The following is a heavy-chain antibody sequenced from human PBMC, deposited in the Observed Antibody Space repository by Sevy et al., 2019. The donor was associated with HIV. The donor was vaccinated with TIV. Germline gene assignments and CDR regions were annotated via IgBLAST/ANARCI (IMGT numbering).Heavy chain of an antibody. J-gene: IGHJ4*02. D-gene: IGHD2-21*02. Sequence: GGSLRLSCAASGFTFSSYAMSWVRQAPGKGLEWVSAISGSGGSTYYADSVKGRFTISRDNSKNTLYLQMNSLRAEDTAVYYCVKDRDGDWDYFDYWGQGTLVTVSS. CDR1: GFTFSSYA. V-gene: IGHV3-23*01. CDR3: VKDRDGDWDYFDY. CDR2: ISGSGGST.